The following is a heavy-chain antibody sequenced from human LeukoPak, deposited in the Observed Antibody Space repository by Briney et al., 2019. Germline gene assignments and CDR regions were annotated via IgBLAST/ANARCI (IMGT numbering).Heavy chain of an antibody. J-gene: IGHJ5*02. D-gene: IGHD1-26*01. CDR2: INPNSGGT. CDR3: VGATSNWFDP. V-gene: IGHV1-2*02. Sequence: ASVKVSCKASGYTFTGYYMHWVRQAPGQGLEWMGWINPNSGGTNYAQKFRGRVTMTRDTSISTAYMELSRLRSDDTAVYYCVGATSNWFDPWGQGTLVTVSS. CDR1: GYTFTGYY.